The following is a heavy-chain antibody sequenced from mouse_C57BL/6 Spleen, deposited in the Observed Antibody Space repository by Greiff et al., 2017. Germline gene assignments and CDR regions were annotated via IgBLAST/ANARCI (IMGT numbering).Heavy chain of an antibody. V-gene: IGHV2-5*01. J-gene: IGHJ2*01. Sequence: QVQLKESGPGLVKPSQSLSITCTVSGFSLTSYGVHWVRQSPGKGLEWLGVIWRGGSTDYNAAFMSSMSITKDNTKSQVYFKMNSLHADDTYIYYCAKNRDGYAYYFDYWGQGTTLTVYS. D-gene: IGHD2-2*01. CDR3: AKNRDGYAYYFDY. CDR2: IWRGGST. CDR1: GFSLTSYG.